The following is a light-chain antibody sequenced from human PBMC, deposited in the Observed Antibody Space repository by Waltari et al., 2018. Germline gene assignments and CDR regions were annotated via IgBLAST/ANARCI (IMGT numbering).Light chain of an antibody. V-gene: IGKV3-11*01. CDR2: DAS. J-gene: IGKJ4*01. CDR3: QQYNNWPPLT. CDR1: QTLSSY. Sequence: EIVLTQSPATLSLSPGDRANLSCRASQTLSSYVSWYQQRPGQAPRLFIYDASKRATGIPARFSGSGSGADFTLTISDLEPEDFGLYYCQQYNNWPPLTFGGGTKVEIK.